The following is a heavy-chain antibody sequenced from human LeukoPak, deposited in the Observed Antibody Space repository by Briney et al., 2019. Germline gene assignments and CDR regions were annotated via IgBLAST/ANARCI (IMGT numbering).Heavy chain of an antibody. CDR2: IIPIFGTA. J-gene: IGHJ4*02. V-gene: IGHV1-69*13. Sequence: SVKVSCKASGGTFSSYAISWVRQAPGQGLEWMGGIIPIFGTAIYAQKFQGKVTITADESTYTAYMELSSLRSEDTAVYYCARGWDYDSGGRPTAYVYWGQGTLVSVSS. D-gene: IGHD3-22*01. CDR3: ARGWDYDSGGRPTAYVY. CDR1: GGTFSSYA.